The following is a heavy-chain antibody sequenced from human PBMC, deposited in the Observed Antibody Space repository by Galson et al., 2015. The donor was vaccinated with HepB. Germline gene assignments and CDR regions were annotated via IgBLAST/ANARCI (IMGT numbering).Heavy chain of an antibody. Sequence: SLRLSCAASGFAFDSHAMSWVRQAPGRGLEWISGITGKGGSTFYVDSVKGRFTVSRDNSNNMLYLQMNSLRAEDAGLYFCAKGYGLFDSWGQGILVTVSS. J-gene: IGHJ5*01. D-gene: IGHD5-18*01. CDR1: GFAFDSHA. V-gene: IGHV3-23*01. CDR2: ITGKGGST. CDR3: AKGYGLFDS.